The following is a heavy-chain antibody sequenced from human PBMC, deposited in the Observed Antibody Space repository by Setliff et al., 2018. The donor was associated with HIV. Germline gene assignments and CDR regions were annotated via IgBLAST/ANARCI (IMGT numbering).Heavy chain of an antibody. CDR3: ATRPRIAARPFDY. J-gene: IGHJ4*02. D-gene: IGHD6-6*01. Sequence: SETLSLTCSVSGVSVGSGDYYWHWIRQHPEKALEWIGYIFHSGDTYYNPSLKIRISMSVDTSQNQFSLELTSLTAADTAVYYCATRPRIAARPFDYWGQGMLVTVSS. CDR1: GVSVGSGDYY. CDR2: IFHSGDT. V-gene: IGHV4-31*03.